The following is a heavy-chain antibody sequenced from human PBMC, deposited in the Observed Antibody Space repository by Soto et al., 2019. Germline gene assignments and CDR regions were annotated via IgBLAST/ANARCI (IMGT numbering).Heavy chain of an antibody. Sequence: QVQLVESGGGVVQPGGSLRLSCAASGFTFSASGMHWVRQAPGKGLEWVAVILHDGKNKYYADSVKGRFTIARDNSKNTPYLQMNSLRLEDTAVYYCAKAGDCSGSSCYHYFDHWGQGTLVTVSS. J-gene: IGHJ4*02. D-gene: IGHD2-15*01. V-gene: IGHV3-30*18. CDR2: ILHDGKNK. CDR1: GFTFSASG. CDR3: AKAGDCSGSSCYHYFDH.